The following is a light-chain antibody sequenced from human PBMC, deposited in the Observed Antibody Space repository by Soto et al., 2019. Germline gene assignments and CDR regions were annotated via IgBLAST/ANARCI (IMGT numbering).Light chain of an antibody. Sequence: EIVLTQSPATLSVSPGERATLSCRASQSISSSLAWCQQQPGQAPRLLIYHASTRAAGIPARFSGSGSGTEFTLTISSLQSEDFAVYYCQQYYNWPPGTFGQGTKVEIK. CDR2: HAS. CDR1: QSISSS. J-gene: IGKJ1*01. V-gene: IGKV3-15*01. CDR3: QQYYNWPPGT.